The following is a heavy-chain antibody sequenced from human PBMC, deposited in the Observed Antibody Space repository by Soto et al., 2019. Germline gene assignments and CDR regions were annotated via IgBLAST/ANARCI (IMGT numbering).Heavy chain of an antibody. CDR1: GFTFSDYY. CDR3: AKARSGSSNFDY. V-gene: IGHV3-11*01. Sequence: QVQLVESGGGLVEPGGSLRLSCAASGFTFSDYYMSWIRQAPGKGLEWVSSITNSGSTIYYADSVKGRFTISRDNAKNALYRQMNTLRGEDTAVYYCAKARSGSSNFDYLGQGTLVTVSS. D-gene: IGHD3-10*01. CDR2: ITNSGSTI. J-gene: IGHJ4*02.